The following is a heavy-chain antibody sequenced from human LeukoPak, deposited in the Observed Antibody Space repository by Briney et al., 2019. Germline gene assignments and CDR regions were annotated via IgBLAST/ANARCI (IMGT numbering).Heavy chain of an antibody. Sequence: GGSLRLSCSASGFTFSRYAMYWVRQAPGKGLEYVSAISSNGGSTYYADSVKGRFTISRDNSKNTLYLQMSSLRAEDTAVYYCVKDGSGSYYTYYFDYWGQGTLVTVSS. D-gene: IGHD3-10*01. J-gene: IGHJ4*02. CDR3: VKDGSGSYYTYYFDY. CDR2: ISSNGGST. V-gene: IGHV3-64D*06. CDR1: GFTFSRYA.